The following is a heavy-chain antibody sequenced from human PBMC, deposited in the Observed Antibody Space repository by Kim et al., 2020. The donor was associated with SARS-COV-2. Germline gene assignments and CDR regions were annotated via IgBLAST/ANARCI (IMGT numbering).Heavy chain of an antibody. CDR3: ARVRRSGWWPYNWFDP. D-gene: IGHD6-19*01. J-gene: IGHJ5*02. V-gene: IGHV4-59*12. Sequence: SLKSRVTISVDTSKNQFSLKLSSVTAADTAVYYCARVRRSGWWPYNWFDPWGQGTLVTVSS.